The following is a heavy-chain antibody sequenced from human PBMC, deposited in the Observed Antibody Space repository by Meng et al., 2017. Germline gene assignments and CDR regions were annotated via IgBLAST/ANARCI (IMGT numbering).Heavy chain of an antibody. CDR3: AHSLLFRARYYFDY. J-gene: IGHJ4*02. Sequence: SGPTLANPTQTLTLTCTFSGFSLSTSGVGVGWIRQPPGKSLEWLALIYWNDDKRYSPSLKSRLTITMDTSKNQVVLTMTNMDPVDTATYYCAHSLLFRARYYFDYWGQGTLVTVSS. CDR2: IYWNDDK. D-gene: IGHD2-21*01. CDR1: GFSLSTSGVG. V-gene: IGHV2-5*01.